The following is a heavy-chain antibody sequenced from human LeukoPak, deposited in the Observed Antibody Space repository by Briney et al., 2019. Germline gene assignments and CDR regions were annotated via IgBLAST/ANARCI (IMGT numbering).Heavy chain of an antibody. D-gene: IGHD1-26*01. J-gene: IGHJ6*02. CDR1: GGSISSGDYY. Sequence: SETLSLTCTVSGGSISSGDYYWSWIRQPPGKGLEWIGYIYYSGSTNYNPSLKSRVTISVDTSKNQFSLKLSSVTAADTAVYYCARHKDSGSYYYYYYGMDVWGQGTTVTVSS. CDR2: IYYSGST. V-gene: IGHV4-30-4*01. CDR3: ARHKDSGSYYYYYYGMDV.